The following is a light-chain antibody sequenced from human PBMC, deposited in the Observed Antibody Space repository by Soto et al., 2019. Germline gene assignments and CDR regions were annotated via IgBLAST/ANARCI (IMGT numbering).Light chain of an antibody. CDR2: AAS. J-gene: IGKJ4*01. CDR1: QSISSY. CDR3: QQSYSTPLT. Sequence: DLPMTQSPSSLSASVGDRVTITCRASQSISSYLNWYQQKPGKAPKLLIYAASSLQSGVPSRFSGSGSGTDFTLTINSLQPEDFATYYCQQSYSTPLTFGGGTKVEIK. V-gene: IGKV1-39*01.